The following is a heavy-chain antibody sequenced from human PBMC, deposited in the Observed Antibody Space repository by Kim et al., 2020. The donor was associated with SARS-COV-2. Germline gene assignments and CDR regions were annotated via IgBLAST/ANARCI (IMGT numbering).Heavy chain of an antibody. CDR2: IPYDVSEK. Sequence: GGSLRLSCAASGFTFSSYAMHRVRQAPGKGLEWVAVIPYDVSEKYYADTPKGRFTIPRHNSKNTLYLQMNCLRAEDTGVYYFARDSPPTLW. V-gene: IGHV3-33*05. CDR3: ARDSPPTL. CDR1: GFTFSSYA. J-gene: IGHJ2*01. D-gene: IGHD1-26*01.